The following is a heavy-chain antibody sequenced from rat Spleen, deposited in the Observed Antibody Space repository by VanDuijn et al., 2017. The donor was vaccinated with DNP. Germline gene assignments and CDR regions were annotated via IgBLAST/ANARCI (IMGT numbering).Heavy chain of an antibody. V-gene: IGHV5-25*01. CDR1: GFTFSNYD. CDR2: ISPSGGST. Sequence: EVQLVESGGGLVQPGRSLKLSCAASGFTFSNYDMAWVRQAPTKGLEWVASISPSGGSTYYRDSVKGRFTVSRDNAKSSLYLLMDSLGSEDTATYYCARHGEVQPYYYAMDAWGQGTSVTVSS. CDR3: ARHGEVQPYYYAMDA. J-gene: IGHJ4*01. D-gene: IGHD1-5*01.